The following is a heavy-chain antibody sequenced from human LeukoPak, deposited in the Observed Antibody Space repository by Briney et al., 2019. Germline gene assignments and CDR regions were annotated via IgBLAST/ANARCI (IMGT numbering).Heavy chain of an antibody. V-gene: IGHV4-59*08. CDR1: GGSISSYY. J-gene: IGHJ5*02. Sequence: SETLSLTCTVSGGSISSYYWSWIRQPPGKGLEGIGYIYYSGSTNYNPSLKSRVTIAVDTSKYQFSLKLISVTAADTAVYYCARFRLNDEGGWFDPWGQGTLVTVSS. D-gene: IGHD1-1*01. CDR2: IYYSGST. CDR3: ARFRLNDEGGWFDP.